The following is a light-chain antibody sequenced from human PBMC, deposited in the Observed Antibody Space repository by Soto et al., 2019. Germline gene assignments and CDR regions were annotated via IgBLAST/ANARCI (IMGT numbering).Light chain of an antibody. CDR1: QTVTSIN. CDR2: GPS. J-gene: IGKJ3*01. V-gene: IGKV3-20*01. Sequence: EFVLTQSPDTLSLPPGERATLSCRASQTVTSINVAWYQQKPGQAPRPLVYGPSTRATGVPDRFSGSGSGTDFTLTISRLEPEDFAVYYCQQYSDSLPVTFGPGTKVEIK. CDR3: QQYSDSLPVT.